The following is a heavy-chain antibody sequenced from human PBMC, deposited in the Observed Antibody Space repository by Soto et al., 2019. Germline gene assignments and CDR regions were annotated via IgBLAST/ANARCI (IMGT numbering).Heavy chain of an antibody. J-gene: IGHJ4*02. V-gene: IGHV4-34*01. D-gene: IGHD6-13*01. CDR2: ITHSGST. CDR3: AREGTSGRWSFAY. CDR1: GGSFSGYY. Sequence: QVQLQQWGAGLLKPSETLSLTCAVYGGSFSGYYWSWIRQPPGKGLEWIGEITHSGSTNYNPSPKRRVTISADESKNQFSLKLSSVTAADTAVYYCAREGTSGRWSFAYCGQGTLVTVSS.